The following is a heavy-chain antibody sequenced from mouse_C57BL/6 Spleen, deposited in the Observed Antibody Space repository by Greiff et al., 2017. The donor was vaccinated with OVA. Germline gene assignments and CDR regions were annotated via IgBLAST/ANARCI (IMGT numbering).Heavy chain of an antibody. CDR1: GYNIKDYY. J-gene: IGHJ2*01. CDR2: IDPEDGET. Sequence: VQLQQPGAELVKPGASVKLSCTASGYNIKDYYMHWVKQRTEQGLEWIGRIDPEDGETKYAPNFKGKATITGDTSSNTAYLQLSSLTSEDTAVYYCARGVLGAFDCWGQVTTLTVSS. V-gene: IGHV14-2*01. D-gene: IGHD4-1*01. CDR3: ARGVLGAFDC.